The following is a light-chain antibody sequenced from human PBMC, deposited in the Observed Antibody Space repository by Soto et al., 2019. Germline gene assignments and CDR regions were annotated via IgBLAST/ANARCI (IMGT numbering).Light chain of an antibody. J-gene: IGKJ1*01. V-gene: IGKV1-16*01. CDR2: ATS. CDR3: QQDNSHTWT. CDR1: QDISNR. Sequence: IQNTQGPSSLSASAADRITMTCQASQDISNRLNWYHQKPGKATNLLIYATSSLQGGVPSRFSGSGSGTEFTLTISSLQPDDFATYYCQQDNSHTWTFGEGTKVDIK.